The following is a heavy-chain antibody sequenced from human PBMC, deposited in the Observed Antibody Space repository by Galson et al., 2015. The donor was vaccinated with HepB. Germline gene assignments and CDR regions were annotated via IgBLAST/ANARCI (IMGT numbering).Heavy chain of an antibody. D-gene: IGHD3-16*01. CDR2: IIPILGIA. V-gene: IGHV1-69*04. Sequence: SVKVSCKASGGTFSSYTISWVRQAPGQGLEWMGRIIPILGIANYAQKFQGRVTITADKSTSTAYMELSSLRSEDTAVYYCARDLAPIGPLGGVTQTGVEYYYYYYGMDVWGQGTTVTVSS. CDR3: ARDLAPIGPLGGVTQTGVEYYYYYYGMDV. J-gene: IGHJ6*02. CDR1: GGTFSSYT.